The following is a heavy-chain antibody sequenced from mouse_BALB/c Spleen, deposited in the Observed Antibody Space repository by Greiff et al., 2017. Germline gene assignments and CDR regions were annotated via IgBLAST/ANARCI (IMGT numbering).Heavy chain of an antibody. J-gene: IGHJ2*01. V-gene: IGHV7-3*02. CDR2: IRNKANGYTT. CDR1: GFTITDYY. Sequence: EVNLVESGGGLVQPGGSLRLSCATSGFTITDYYMSWVRQPPGKALEWLGFIRNKANGYTTEYSASVKGRFTISRDNSQSILYLQMNTLRAEDSATYYCARDNGYPDYWGQGTTLTVSS. D-gene: IGHD2-2*01. CDR3: ARDNGYPDY.